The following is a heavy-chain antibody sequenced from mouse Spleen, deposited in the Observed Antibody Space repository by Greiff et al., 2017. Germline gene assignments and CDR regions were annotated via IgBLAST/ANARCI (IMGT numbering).Heavy chain of an antibody. CDR1: GYTFTSYW. CDR3: ARWGHDYDGYFDY. J-gene: IGHJ2*01. Sequence: VQLQQSGAELVKPGASVKMSCKASGYTFTSYWITWVKQRPGQGLEWIGDIYPGSGSTNYNEKFKSKATLTVDTSSSTAYMQLSSLTSEDSAVYYCARWGHDYDGYFDYWGQGTTLTVSS. V-gene: IGHV1-55*01. CDR2: IYPGSGST. D-gene: IGHD2-4*01.